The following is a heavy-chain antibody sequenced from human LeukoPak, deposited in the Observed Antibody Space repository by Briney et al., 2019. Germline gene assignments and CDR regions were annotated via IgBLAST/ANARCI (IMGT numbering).Heavy chain of an antibody. Sequence: GGSLRLSCAASGFTFSSYWMSWVRQAPGKGLEWVANIKQDGSEKYYVDSVKGRFTISRDNAKNSLYLQMNSLRAEDTAVYYCARVSRITMIVVVITGGAFDIWGQGTMVTVSS. CDR1: GFTFSSYW. CDR3: ARVSRITMIVVVITGGAFDI. V-gene: IGHV3-7*01. D-gene: IGHD3-22*01. CDR2: IKQDGSEK. J-gene: IGHJ3*02.